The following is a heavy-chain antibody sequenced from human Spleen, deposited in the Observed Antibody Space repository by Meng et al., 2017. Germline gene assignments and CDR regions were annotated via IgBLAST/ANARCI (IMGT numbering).Heavy chain of an antibody. V-gene: IGHV4-30-4*01. CDR3: VISSHN. J-gene: IGHJ4*02. Sequence: QVQLQESGPGLVKPSQTLSLTCTVSAGSISRGDYYWNWIRQPPGKGLEWIGNIYYSGSTYYNPSLKSRVTISADTSKNQLSLKVRSVIAADTAVYYCVISSHNWGQGTLVTVSS. CDR2: IYYSGST. D-gene: IGHD3-3*02. CDR1: AGSISRGDYY.